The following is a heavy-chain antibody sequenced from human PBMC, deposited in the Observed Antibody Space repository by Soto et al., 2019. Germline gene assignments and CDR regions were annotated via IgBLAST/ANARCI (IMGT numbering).Heavy chain of an antibody. V-gene: IGHV4-34*01. Sequence: QVQLQQWGAGPLKPSETLSLTCAVYGGSFSGYYWSWIRQPPGKGLEWIGEINHSGSTNYNPSLKSRVTISVDTSKNQFSLKLSSVTAADTAVYYCARGRTRGMDVWGQGTTVTVSS. D-gene: IGHD2-8*01. CDR3: ARGRTRGMDV. CDR1: GGSFSGYY. CDR2: INHSGST. J-gene: IGHJ6*02.